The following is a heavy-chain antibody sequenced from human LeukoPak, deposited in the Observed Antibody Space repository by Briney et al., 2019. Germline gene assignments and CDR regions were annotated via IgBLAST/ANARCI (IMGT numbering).Heavy chain of an antibody. CDR1: GFTFSSYA. Sequence: GSLRLSCAASGFTFSSYAMKRVREAPGKGLEWVSAISGSGGSTYYADSVKGRFTISRDNSKNTLYLKMNSLRVEDTAIYFCAKDSTYDSSGYYDYWGQGTLVTVSS. V-gene: IGHV3-23*01. J-gene: IGHJ4*02. CDR2: ISGSGGST. CDR3: AKDSTYDSSGYYDY. D-gene: IGHD3-22*01.